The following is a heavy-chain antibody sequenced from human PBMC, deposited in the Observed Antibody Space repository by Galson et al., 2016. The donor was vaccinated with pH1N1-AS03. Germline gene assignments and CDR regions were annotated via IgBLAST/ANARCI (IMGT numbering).Heavy chain of an antibody. D-gene: IGHD5-18*01. V-gene: IGHV3-11*06. Sequence: SLRLSCAASGFNFRGYYMSWIRQAPGKGLEWVPYINAGNNYREYADSVKGRFTVSRDNAKSSLYLQMNSLRAEDTAVYYCARLQRDTILTDSFFDYWGQGTLVTVSS. CDR2: INAGNNYR. CDR3: ARLQRDTILTDSFFDY. J-gene: IGHJ4*02. CDR1: GFNFRGYY.